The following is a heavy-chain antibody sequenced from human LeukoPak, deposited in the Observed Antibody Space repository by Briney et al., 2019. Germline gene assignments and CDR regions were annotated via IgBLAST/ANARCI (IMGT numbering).Heavy chain of an antibody. J-gene: IGHJ4*02. CDR2: INGSGGRT. D-gene: IGHD2-21*02. V-gene: IGHV3-23*01. CDR1: GFTFSSYA. CDR3: TREAPNCRGDCLDY. Sequence: GGSLRLSCAASGFTFSSYAMTWVRQAPGKGLEWVSDINGSGGRTNYADSVKGRFTISRDNAKNSLYLQMNSLRAEDTAVYYCTREAPNCRGDCLDYWGQGTLVTVSS.